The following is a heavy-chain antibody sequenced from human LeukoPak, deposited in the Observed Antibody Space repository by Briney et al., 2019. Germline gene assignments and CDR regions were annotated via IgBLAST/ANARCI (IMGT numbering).Heavy chain of an antibody. CDR2: INHSGST. CDR3: ARETGGSGITTGYFDY. Sequence: SETLSLTCAVYGGSFSGYYWSWIRQPPGKGLEWIGEINHSGSTNYNPSLESRVTISVDTSKNQFSLKLSSVTAADTAVYYCARETGGSGITTGYFDYWGQGTLVTVSS. CDR1: GGSFSGYY. V-gene: IGHV4-34*01. D-gene: IGHD3-10*01. J-gene: IGHJ4*02.